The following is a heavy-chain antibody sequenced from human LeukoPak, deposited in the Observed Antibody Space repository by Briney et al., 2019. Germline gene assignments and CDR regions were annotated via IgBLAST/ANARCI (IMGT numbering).Heavy chain of an antibody. CDR3: ATPGTMVRGTWFDP. CDR1: GFTFSSYA. V-gene: IGHV3-30-3*01. Sequence: GRSLRLSCAASGFTFSSYAMHWVRQAPGKGLEWVAVISYDGSNKYYADSVKGRFTISRDNSKNMLYLQMNSLRAEDTAVYYCATPGTMVRGTWFDPWGQGTLVTVSS. CDR2: ISYDGSNK. J-gene: IGHJ5*02. D-gene: IGHD3-10*01.